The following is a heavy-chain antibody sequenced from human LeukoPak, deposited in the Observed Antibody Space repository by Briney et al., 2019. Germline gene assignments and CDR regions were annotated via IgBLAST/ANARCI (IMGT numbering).Heavy chain of an antibody. J-gene: IGHJ4*02. CDR3: AKDRETGYSSGWYDY. Sequence: GGSLRLSCAASGFTFSGYAMSWDRQAPGKGLEWVSAISAGGGTTYYADSVRGRFAISRDNSKNTLYLQMNSLRAEDTAVYYCAKDRETGYSSGWYDYWGQGTLVTVSS. V-gene: IGHV3-23*01. CDR2: ISAGGGTT. CDR1: GFTFSGYA. D-gene: IGHD6-19*01.